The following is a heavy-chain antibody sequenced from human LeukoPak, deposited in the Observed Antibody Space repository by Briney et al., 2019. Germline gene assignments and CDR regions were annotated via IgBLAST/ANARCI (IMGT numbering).Heavy chain of an antibody. CDR1: GYTFTSYG. J-gene: IGHJ4*02. CDR3: AREYSGYDWGHFDY. D-gene: IGHD5-12*01. Sequence: SVKVSCKASGYTFTSYGISWVRQAPGQGLEWMGWISAYNGNTNYAQKLQGRVTMTTDTSTSTAYMELRSLRSDDTAVYYCAREYSGYDWGHFDYWGQGTLVTVSS. V-gene: IGHV1-18*01. CDR2: ISAYNGNT.